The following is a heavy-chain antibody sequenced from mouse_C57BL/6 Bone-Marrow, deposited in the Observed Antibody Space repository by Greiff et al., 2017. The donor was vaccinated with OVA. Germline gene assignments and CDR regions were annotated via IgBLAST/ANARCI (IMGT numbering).Heavy chain of an antibody. D-gene: IGHD1-1*01. CDR1: GFTFSSYG. J-gene: IGHJ4*01. V-gene: IGHV5-6*02. CDR3: ARRHITTVVEDYAMDY. Sequence: DVMLVESGGDLVKPGGSLKLSCAASGFTFSSYGMSWVRQTPDKRLEWVATISSGGSYTYYPDSVKGRFTISRDNAKNTLYLQMSSLKSEDTAMYYCARRHITTVVEDYAMDYWGQGTSVTVSS. CDR2: ISSGGSYT.